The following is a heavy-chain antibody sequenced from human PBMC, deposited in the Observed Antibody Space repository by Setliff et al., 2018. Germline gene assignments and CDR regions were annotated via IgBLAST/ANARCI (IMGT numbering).Heavy chain of an antibody. V-gene: IGHV4-39*07. Sequence: SETLSLTCTVSGGSISSSSYCWGWIRQPPGKGLEWIGSIYYSGSTYYNPSLKSRLTISRDTSKNQVSLKLNSVTATDTAVYYCTRDLGHGGDSDYWGQGTLVTVSS. CDR2: IYYSGST. CDR1: GGSISSSSYC. CDR3: TRDLGHGGDSDY. J-gene: IGHJ4*02. D-gene: IGHD2-21*02.